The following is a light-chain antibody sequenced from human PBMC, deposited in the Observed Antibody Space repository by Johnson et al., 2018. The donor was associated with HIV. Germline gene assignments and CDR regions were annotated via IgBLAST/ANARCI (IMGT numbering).Light chain of an antibody. V-gene: IGLV1-51*01. J-gene: IGLJ1*01. CDR1: SSNIGNNY. CDR3: GTWDSSLTSYV. CDR2: DTN. Sequence: QSVLTQPPSVSAAPGQKVTISCSGSSSNIGNNYVSWYQQVPGTAPKLLIYDTNSRPSGIPDRFSGSKSGTSATLGITGLQTGDEADYYCGTWDSSLTSYVFGAGTKVTVL.